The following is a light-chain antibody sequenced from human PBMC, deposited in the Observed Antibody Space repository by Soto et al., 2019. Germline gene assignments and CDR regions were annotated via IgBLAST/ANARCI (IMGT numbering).Light chain of an antibody. Sequence: IVLTQSPGTLSLSPGERATLSCRASQRVSSSYLAWYQQKPGQAPRLLIYGTSTRATGIPDRFSGSGSGTDFTLTISRLEPEDFAVYYCQQYDSSPLTFGPGTKVDVK. CDR2: GTS. J-gene: IGKJ3*01. V-gene: IGKV3-20*01. CDR1: QRVSSSY. CDR3: QQYDSSPLT.